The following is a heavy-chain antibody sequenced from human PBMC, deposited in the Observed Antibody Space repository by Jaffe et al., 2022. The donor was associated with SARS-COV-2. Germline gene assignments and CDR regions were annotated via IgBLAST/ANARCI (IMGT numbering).Heavy chain of an antibody. D-gene: IGHD1-26*01. CDR3: ARRWELALNFDY. CDR2: ISGSGGST. V-gene: IGHV3-23*01. J-gene: IGHJ4*02. Sequence: EVQLLESGGGLVQPGGSLRLSCAASGFTFSSYAMSWVRQAPGKGLEWVSAISGSGGSTYYADSVKGRFTISRDNSKNTLYLQMNSLRAEDTAVYYCARRWELALNFDYWGQGTLVTVSS. CDR1: GFTFSSYA.